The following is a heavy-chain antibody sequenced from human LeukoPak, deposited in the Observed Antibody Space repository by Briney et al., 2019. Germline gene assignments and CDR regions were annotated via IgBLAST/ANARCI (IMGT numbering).Heavy chain of an antibody. Sequence: SETLSLTCTVSGASISSYYWSWIRQPPGKGLEWIGYIYTGETTNYNPSLRSRVTISIDTSKNQFSLRLSSVTAADTAVYYCARHRSPSSLSYFDIWGQGTLVIVSS. J-gene: IGHJ4*02. CDR1: GASISSYY. D-gene: IGHD6-19*01. CDR3: ARHRSPSSLSYFDI. CDR2: IYTGETT. V-gene: IGHV4-4*09.